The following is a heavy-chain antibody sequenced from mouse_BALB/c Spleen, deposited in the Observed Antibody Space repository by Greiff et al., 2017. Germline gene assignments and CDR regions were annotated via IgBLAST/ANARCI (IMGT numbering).Heavy chain of an antibody. CDR1: GFTFSSFG. CDR3: ANVYYDYDESPWFAY. V-gene: IGHV5-17*02. D-gene: IGHD2-4*01. Sequence: EVQGVESGGGLVQPGGSRKLSCAASGFTFSSFGMHWVRQAPEKGLEWVAYISSGSSTIYYADTVKGRFTISRDNPKNTLFLQMTSLRSEDTAMYYCANVYYDYDESPWFAYWGQGTLVTVSA. CDR2: ISSGSSTI. J-gene: IGHJ3*01.